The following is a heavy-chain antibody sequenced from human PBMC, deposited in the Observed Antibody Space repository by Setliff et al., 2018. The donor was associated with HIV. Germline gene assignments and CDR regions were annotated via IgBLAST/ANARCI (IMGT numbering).Heavy chain of an antibody. CDR1: GFTFDDYA. CDR3: AKDIIPAGLFHDL. D-gene: IGHD2-2*01. V-gene: IGHV3-9*01. CDR2: ITWNSATI. J-gene: IGHJ5*02. Sequence: AGGSLRLSCAASGFTFDDYAMHWGRQSPGKGPEWVAGITWNSATIAYADSVQGRFTISRDNDKNSLYLQMNSLRAEDTALYYCAKDIIPAGLFHDLWGQGTLVTVSS.